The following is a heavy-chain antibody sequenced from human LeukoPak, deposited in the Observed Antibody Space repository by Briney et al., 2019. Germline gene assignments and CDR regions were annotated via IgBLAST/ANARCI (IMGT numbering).Heavy chain of an antibody. CDR2: IYTSGST. D-gene: IGHD2-15*01. Sequence: PSETLSLTCTVSGGSISSYYRSWIRQPAGKGLEWIGRIYTSGSTNYNPSLKSRVTMSVDTSKNQFSLKLSSVTAADTAVYYCARDFEYCSGGSCLDAFDIWGQGTMVTVSS. J-gene: IGHJ3*02. V-gene: IGHV4-4*07. CDR1: GGSISSYY. CDR3: ARDFEYCSGGSCLDAFDI.